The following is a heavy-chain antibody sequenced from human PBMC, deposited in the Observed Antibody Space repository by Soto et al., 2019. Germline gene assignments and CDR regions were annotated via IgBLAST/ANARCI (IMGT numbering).Heavy chain of an antibody. CDR3: ARDPTAVAGPNWFDP. J-gene: IGHJ5*02. V-gene: IGHV3-21*01. CDR2: ISSSSSYI. CDR1: GFTFSSYV. D-gene: IGHD6-19*01. Sequence: GGSLILSCAASGFTFSSYVMNWVRQAPGKGLEWVSSISSSSSYIYYADSVKGRFTISRDNAKNSLYLQMNSLRAEDTAVYYCARDPTAVAGPNWFDPWGQGTLVTVSS.